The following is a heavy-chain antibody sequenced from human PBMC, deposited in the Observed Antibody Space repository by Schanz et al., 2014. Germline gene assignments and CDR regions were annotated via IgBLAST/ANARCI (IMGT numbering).Heavy chain of an antibody. CDR1: GFSFGNYG. D-gene: IGHD5-18*01. CDR2: ISTSGTYM. CDR3: VRVSFADPRLYRGMDRDIDY. V-gene: IGHV3-21*02. J-gene: IGHJ4*02. Sequence: EVQLLESGGGLVQPGGSLRLSCEASGFSFGNYGMSWVRQAPGKGLEWVSSISTSGTYMYIADSLKGRLTISRDDAKKSMNLQMNNLRAEDTAVYYCVRVSFADPRLYRGMDRDIDYWGQGTRVTVSS.